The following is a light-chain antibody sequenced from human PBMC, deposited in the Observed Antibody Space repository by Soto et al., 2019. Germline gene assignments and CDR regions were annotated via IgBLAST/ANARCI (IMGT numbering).Light chain of an antibody. Sequence: IRITRLPPTRFASVGDKFTTSGRASQSISSWLAWYQQKPGKAPKLLIYKASSLESGVPSRFSGSGSGTEFTLTISSLQPDDFATYYCQQYNSYWTFGQGTKVDI. CDR3: QQYNSYWT. J-gene: IGKJ1*01. CDR2: KAS. V-gene: IGKV1-5*03. CDR1: QSISSW.